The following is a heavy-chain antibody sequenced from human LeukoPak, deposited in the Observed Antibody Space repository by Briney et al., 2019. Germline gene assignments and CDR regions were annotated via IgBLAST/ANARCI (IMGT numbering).Heavy chain of an antibody. V-gene: IGHV4-38-2*02. CDR1: GYSISSDYY. CDR2: IYHSGST. D-gene: IGHD3-10*01. Sequence: SETLSLTCTVSGYSISSDYYWAWIRQPPGKGLEWIGSIYHSGSTYYNPSLKSRVTLSVDTSKKQFSLKLSSVTAADTAVYYCARVGVTMVRGVGIWFDPWGQGTLVTVSS. J-gene: IGHJ5*02. CDR3: ARVGVTMVRGVGIWFDP.